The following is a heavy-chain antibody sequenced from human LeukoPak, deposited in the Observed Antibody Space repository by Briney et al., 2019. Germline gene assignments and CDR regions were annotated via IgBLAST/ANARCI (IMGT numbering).Heavy chain of an antibody. CDR1: GFTFRDAA. D-gene: IGHD3-22*01. V-gene: IGHV3-23*01. CDR3: ARDLRLSYCDSSFPDY. CDR2: IGSSGVST. J-gene: IGHJ4*02. Sequence: GGSLRLSCAASGFTFRDAAMTWVRQAPGKGLEWVSLIGSSGVSTHYVDSVKGRFTISRDNSKNTLYLQMNSLRAEDTAVYYCARDLRLSYCDSSFPDYWGQGTLVTVSS.